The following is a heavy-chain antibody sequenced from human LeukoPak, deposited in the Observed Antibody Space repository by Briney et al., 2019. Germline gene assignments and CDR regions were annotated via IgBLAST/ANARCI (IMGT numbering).Heavy chain of an antibody. Sequence: GGSLRLSCAASGFSFNTYSMNWVRQAPGKGLEWVSYISSSSSTIFYADSVKGRLTISRDNAKNSLYLQMNSLRAEDTAVYYCATSLSGYFDYWGQGTLVTVSS. J-gene: IGHJ4*02. V-gene: IGHV3-48*01. D-gene: IGHD2-8*01. CDR3: ATSLSGYFDY. CDR1: GFSFNTYS. CDR2: ISSSSSTI.